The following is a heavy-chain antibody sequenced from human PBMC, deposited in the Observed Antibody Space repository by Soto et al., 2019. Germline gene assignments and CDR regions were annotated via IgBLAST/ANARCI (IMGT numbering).Heavy chain of an antibody. J-gene: IGHJ4*02. Sequence: ASVKVSCKASGYTFTNFGISWVRQAPGQGLEWMGWISAYNGNTNYAQNFQGRVTMTTDTSTSTAYMELRSLRSDDTAVYYCARTIDYGDHAIDYWGQGTLVTVSS. CDR1: GYTFTNFG. CDR3: ARTIDYGDHAIDY. V-gene: IGHV1-18*01. D-gene: IGHD4-17*01. CDR2: ISAYNGNT.